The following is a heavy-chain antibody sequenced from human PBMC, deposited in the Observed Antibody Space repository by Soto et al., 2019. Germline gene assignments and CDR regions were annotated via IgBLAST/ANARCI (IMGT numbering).Heavy chain of an antibody. CDR2: IYWDDDK. V-gene: IGHV2-5*02. CDR1: GFSLSTSGVG. CDR3: AHMRDYDSSGYYYSAPCAEYFQH. D-gene: IGHD3-22*01. Sequence: QITLKESGPTLVKPTQTRTLTCTFSGFSLSTSGVGVGWIRQPPGKALEWLALIYWDDDKRYSPSLKSRLTITKDTSKKQVVITMTNMEPVDTATYYCAHMRDYDSSGYYYSAPCAEYFQHWGQGTLVTVSS. J-gene: IGHJ1*01.